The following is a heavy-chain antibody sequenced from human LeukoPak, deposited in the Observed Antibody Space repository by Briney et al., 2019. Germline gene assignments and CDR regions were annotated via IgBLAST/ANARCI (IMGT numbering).Heavy chain of an antibody. J-gene: IGHJ6*04. CDR2: IIPIFGTA. CDR1: GGTFSSYT. D-gene: IGHD5-18*01. CDR3: ARERGSYGYYYYGMDV. V-gene: IGHV1-69*13. Sequence: SVKVSCKASGGTFSSYTISWVRQAPGQGLEWMGGIIPIFGTANYAQKFQGRVTITADESTSTAYMELSSLRSEDTAVYYCARERGSYGYYYYGMDVWGKGTTVTVSS.